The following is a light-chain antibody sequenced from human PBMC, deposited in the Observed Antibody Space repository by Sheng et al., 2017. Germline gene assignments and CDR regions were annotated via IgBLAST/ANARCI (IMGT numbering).Light chain of an antibody. J-gene: IGKJ3*01. Sequence: EIVLTQSPGTLSLSPGERATLSCRASQSVRSSYLAWYQLKPGQAPRLLIYDTSNRATDIPATFSGSGSGTDFTLTISSLEPEDFAVYYCQHRSTFGPGTKVHI. CDR3: QHRST. CDR1: QSVRSSY. V-gene: IGKV3D-20*02. CDR2: DTS.